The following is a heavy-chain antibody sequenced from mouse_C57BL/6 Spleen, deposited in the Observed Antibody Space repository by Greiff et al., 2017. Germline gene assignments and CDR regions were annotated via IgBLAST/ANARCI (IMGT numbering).Heavy chain of an antibody. J-gene: IGHJ2*01. CDR1: GYAFTNYL. V-gene: IGHV1-54*01. CDR2: INPGSGGT. Sequence: VQLKESGAELVRPGTSVKVSCKASGYAFTNYLIEWVKQRPGQGLEWIGVINPGSGGTNYNEKFKGKATLTADKSSSTAYMQLSSLTSEDSAVYFCARTGYYGSKGYWGQGTTLTVSS. D-gene: IGHD1-1*01. CDR3: ARTGYYGSKGY.